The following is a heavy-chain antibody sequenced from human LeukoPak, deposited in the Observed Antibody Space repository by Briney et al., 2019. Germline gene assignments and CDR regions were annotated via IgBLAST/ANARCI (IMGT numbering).Heavy chain of an antibody. V-gene: IGHV4-34*01. CDR3: ARGSPYYYDSSGYSADY. D-gene: IGHD3-22*01. Sequence: SETLSLTCAVYGGSFSGYYWSWIRQPPGKGLEWIGEINHSGSTNYNPSLKSRVTISVDTSKNQFSLKLSSVTAADTAVYYCARGSPYYYDSSGYSADYWGQGTLVTVSS. J-gene: IGHJ4*02. CDR2: INHSGST. CDR1: GGSFSGYY.